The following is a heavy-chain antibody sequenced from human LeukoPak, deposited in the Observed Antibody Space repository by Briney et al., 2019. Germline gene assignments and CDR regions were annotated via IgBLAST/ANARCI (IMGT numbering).Heavy chain of an antibody. V-gene: IGHV3-48*02. J-gene: IGHJ6*02. D-gene: IGHD1-26*01. CDR1: GFTFSSYS. CDR3: ARDPVGAIGYGMDF. CDR2: ISSSSSTI. Sequence: GGSLRLSCGASGFTFSSYSMNWVRQAPGKGLEWVSFISSSSSTIFYADSVKGRFTISRDNAKNSLYLQMNSLRDEDTAVYYCARDPVGAIGYGMDFWGQGTTVTVSS.